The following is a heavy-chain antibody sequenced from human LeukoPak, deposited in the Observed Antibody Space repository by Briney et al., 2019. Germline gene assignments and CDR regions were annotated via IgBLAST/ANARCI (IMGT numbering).Heavy chain of an antibody. CDR1: GFTFDDYT. V-gene: IGHV3-43*01. D-gene: IGHD6-6*01. J-gene: IGHJ3*02. Sequence: SGGSLRLSCAASGFTFDDYTMHWVRQAPGKGLEWVSLISWDGGSTYYADSVKGRFTISRDNAKNSLYLQMNSLRAEDTAVYYCARVFLWYSSSDSAAFDIWGQGTMVTVSS. CDR3: ARVFLWYSSSDSAAFDI. CDR2: ISWDGGST.